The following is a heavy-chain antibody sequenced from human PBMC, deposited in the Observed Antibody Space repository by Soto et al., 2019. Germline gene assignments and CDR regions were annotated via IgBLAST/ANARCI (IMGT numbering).Heavy chain of an antibody. D-gene: IGHD4-4*01. CDR3: ANTKWRRNYDAFDI. CDR2: ISGSGGST. V-gene: IGHV3-23*01. J-gene: IGHJ3*02. CDR1: GFTFSSYA. Sequence: EVQLLESGGGLVQPGGSLRLSCAASGFTFSSYAMSWVRQAPGKGLEWVSAISGSGGSTYYADSVKGRFPISRDNSKHTRYLQVNSLRAEDTAVYYWANTKWRRNYDAFDIWGQGTMVTVSS.